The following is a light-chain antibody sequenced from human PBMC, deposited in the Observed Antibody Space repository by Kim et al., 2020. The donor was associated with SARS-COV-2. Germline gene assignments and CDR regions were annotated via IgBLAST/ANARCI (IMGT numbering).Light chain of an antibody. CDR2: GAS. Sequence: EILMTQSPATLSVSPGERATLSCRASQSIRSSLAWYQQKLGQAPRLLIYGASTRATGIPARFSGSGSGTEFTLTISSLQSEDFAVYYCQQYNNWPLTFGPGTKVDIK. J-gene: IGKJ3*01. V-gene: IGKV3-15*01. CDR3: QQYNNWPLT. CDR1: QSIRSS.